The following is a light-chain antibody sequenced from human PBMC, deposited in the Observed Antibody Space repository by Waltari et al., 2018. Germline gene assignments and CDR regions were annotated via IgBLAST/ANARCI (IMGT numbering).Light chain of an antibody. CDR3: QQYYSYPYT. V-gene: IGKV1-8*01. CDR1: QGISSY. J-gene: IGKJ2*01. CDR2: AAS. Sequence: IRMTQSPSSFSASTGDRVTITCRASQGISSYLAWYQQKPGKAPKLLIYAASTLQSGVPSRFSGSGSGTDFTLTISCLQSEDFATYYCQQYYSYPYTFGQGTKLEIK.